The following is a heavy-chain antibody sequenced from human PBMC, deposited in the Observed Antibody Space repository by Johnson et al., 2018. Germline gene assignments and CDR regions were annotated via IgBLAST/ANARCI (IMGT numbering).Heavy chain of an antibody. CDR3: ARAETYFQH. CDR2: ISYDSSTI. V-gene: IGHV3-48*02. Sequence: EVQLVESGGGLVQPGGSLRLSCAASGFTFSTYTMNWVRQAPGKGLEWVSYISYDSSTIYYADSVKGRFTISRDKAKTSLYLQMNSLRDEDTAVYYCARAETYFQHWGQGTLVTVSS. J-gene: IGHJ1*01. CDR1: GFTFSTYT.